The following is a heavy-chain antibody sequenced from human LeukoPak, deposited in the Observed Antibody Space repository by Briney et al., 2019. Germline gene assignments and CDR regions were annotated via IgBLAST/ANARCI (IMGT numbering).Heavy chain of an antibody. CDR3: ASSFSSAGYSYYYYMDV. V-gene: IGHV3-7*01. D-gene: IGHD3-22*01. CDR1: GFTFSSYW. CDR2: INQDGSEK. J-gene: IGHJ6*03. Sequence: PGRSLRLSCAASGFTFSSYWMRWVRRAPGKGLEWVANINQDGSEKYFMDSVKGRFTISRDNAKNSLYLQMNSLRAEDTAVYYCASSFSSAGYSYYYYMDVWGKGTTVTVSS.